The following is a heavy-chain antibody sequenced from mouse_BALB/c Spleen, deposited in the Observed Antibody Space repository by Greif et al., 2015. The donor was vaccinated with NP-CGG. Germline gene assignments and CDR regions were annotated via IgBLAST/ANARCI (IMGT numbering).Heavy chain of an antibody. V-gene: IGHV1S81*02. Sequence: QVQLQQPGAELVKTGASVKLSCKASGYTFTSYYMYWVKQRPGQGLEWIGEINPSNGGTNFNEKFKSKATLTVDKSSSTAYMQLSSLTSEDSAVYYCTRSGLLLAWFAYWGQGTLVTVSA. CDR2: INPSNGGT. J-gene: IGHJ3*01. D-gene: IGHD2-3*01. CDR3: TRSGLLLAWFAY. CDR1: GYTFTSYY.